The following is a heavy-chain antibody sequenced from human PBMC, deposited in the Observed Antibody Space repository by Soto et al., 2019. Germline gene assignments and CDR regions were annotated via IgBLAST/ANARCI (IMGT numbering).Heavy chain of an antibody. D-gene: IGHD6-13*01. Sequence: QVHLVQSGAEVKKPGASVKVSCKVSGYTLSELSMHWVRQPPGKGLEWMGGFDPEDGKKMYAQNFHGRVTMTEDTSTDTAYMELSSLRSEDTALYFCATSPPGYTSSWYAEKVYWGQGTLVTVSS. V-gene: IGHV1-24*01. CDR1: GYTLSELS. J-gene: IGHJ4*02. CDR3: ATSPPGYTSSWYAEKVY. CDR2: FDPEDGKK.